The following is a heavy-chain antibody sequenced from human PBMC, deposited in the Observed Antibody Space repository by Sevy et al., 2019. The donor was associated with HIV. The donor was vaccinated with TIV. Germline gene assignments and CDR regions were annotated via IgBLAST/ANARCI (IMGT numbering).Heavy chain of an antibody. CDR3: ARMPSGYDGDDY. CDR2: IYSVGST. J-gene: IGHJ4*02. Sequence: GGSLRLSCAASGFTVSSNYMSWVRQAPGKGLEWVSVIYSVGSTYYADSVKGRFTISRDNSKNTLYLQMNSLRAEDTAVYYCARMPSGYDGDDYWGQGTLVTVSS. D-gene: IGHD5-12*01. V-gene: IGHV3-53*01. CDR1: GFTVSSNY.